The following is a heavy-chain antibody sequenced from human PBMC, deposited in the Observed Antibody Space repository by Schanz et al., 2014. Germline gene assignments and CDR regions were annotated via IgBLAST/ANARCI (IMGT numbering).Heavy chain of an antibody. V-gene: IGHV1-18*01. Sequence: GPGVKKPGATVKVSCKASGYIFINSGISWVRQAPGQGLEWMGWISVYNHNKEYDQKFQGRVTMTTDTSTSTAYMALTDLRSYHPAGIHCAEDRRFFVRDDLDHFDAWGQGTLVTVSS. D-gene: IGHD3-3*01. J-gene: IGHJ4*02. CDR1: GYIFINSG. CDR2: ISVYNHNK. CDR3: AEDRRFFVRDDLDHFDA.